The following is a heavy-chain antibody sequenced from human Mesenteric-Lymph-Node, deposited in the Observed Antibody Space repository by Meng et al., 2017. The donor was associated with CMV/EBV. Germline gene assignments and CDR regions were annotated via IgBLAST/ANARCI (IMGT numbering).Heavy chain of an antibody. CDR1: GGSFGVYS. J-gene: IGHJ5*02. CDR2: INHSGST. D-gene: IGHD1-1*01. CDR3: ARGGDQLANGALGCFDP. V-gene: IGHV4-34*01. Sequence: GGSFGVYSWSWIRHPPGKGLEWIGEINHSGSTNYNPSLKSRVTISVDTSKNEFSLKLSSVNAADPAVYYCARGGDQLANGALGCFDPWGQGNLVTVSS.